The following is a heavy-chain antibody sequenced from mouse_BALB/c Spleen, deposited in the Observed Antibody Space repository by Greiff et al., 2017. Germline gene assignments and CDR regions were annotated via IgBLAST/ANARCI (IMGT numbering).Heavy chain of an antibody. CDR2: ISTYYGDA. CDR1: GYTFTDYA. J-gene: IGHJ4*01. CDR3: ARGGGYYAMDY. V-gene: IGHV1S137*01. Sequence: VQLQQSGAELVRPGVSVKISCKGSGYTFTDYAMHWVKQSHAKSLEWIGVISTYYGDASYNQKFKGKATMTVDKSSSTAYMELARLTSEDSAIYYCARGGGYYAMDYWGQGTSVTVSS.